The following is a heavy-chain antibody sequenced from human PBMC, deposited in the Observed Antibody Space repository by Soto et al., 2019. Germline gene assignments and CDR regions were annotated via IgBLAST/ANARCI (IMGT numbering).Heavy chain of an antibody. Sequence: QVQLVQSGAEVKKPGASVKVSCKASGYSFTDYYIHWVRQAPGQGLEWVGWINPNSGGTDYAQKYQGRITMTRDTSLSTAYMELSRLISDDTAVYYCTRASAVAGSSSNFLPNQYWGQGTLVTVSS. CDR2: INPNSGGT. V-gene: IGHV1-2*02. CDR1: GYSFTDYY. D-gene: IGHD6-19*01. J-gene: IGHJ4*02. CDR3: TRASAVAGSSSNFLPNQY.